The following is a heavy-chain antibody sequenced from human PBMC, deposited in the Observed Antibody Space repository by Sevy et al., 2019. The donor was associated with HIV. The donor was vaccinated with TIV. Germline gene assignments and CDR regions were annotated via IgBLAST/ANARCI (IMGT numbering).Heavy chain of an antibody. CDR1: GFIFSDSA. CDR2: IRGKTNNFAT. D-gene: IGHD3-10*01. Sequence: GGSLRLSCAASGFIFSDSALHWVRQTPGRGLEWVGRIRGKTNNFATAYTASVRGRFRISRDDSKKVTYLQMNSLKTEDTAIYYCTRLKAGAYGMDVWGQGTTVTVSS. J-gene: IGHJ6*02. V-gene: IGHV3-73*01. CDR3: TRLKAGAYGMDV.